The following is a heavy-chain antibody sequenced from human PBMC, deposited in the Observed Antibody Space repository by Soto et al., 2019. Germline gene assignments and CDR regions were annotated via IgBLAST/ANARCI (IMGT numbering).Heavy chain of an antibody. CDR1: GFTFSDYY. Sequence: GGSLRLSCAASGFTFSDYYMSWIRQAPGKGLEWVSYISSSGSTIYCADSVKGRFTISRDNAKNSLYLQMNSLRAEDTAVYYCARVRRITIFGVVIRAPTEYYYYMDVWGKGTTVTVSS. CDR2: ISSSGSTI. V-gene: IGHV3-11*01. CDR3: ARVRRITIFGVVIRAPTEYYYYMDV. D-gene: IGHD3-3*01. J-gene: IGHJ6*03.